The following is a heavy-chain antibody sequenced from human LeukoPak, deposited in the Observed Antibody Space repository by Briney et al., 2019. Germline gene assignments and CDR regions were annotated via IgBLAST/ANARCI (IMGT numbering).Heavy chain of an antibody. D-gene: IGHD2-2*01. CDR1: GGSISGSSYY. V-gene: IGHV4-39*07. CDR3: AREGLVPAGEDAFDI. J-gene: IGHJ3*02. Sequence: PSETLSLTCTVSGGSISGSSYYWGWIRQPPGKGLEWIGSIYYSGSTYYNPSLKSRVTISVDTSKNQFSLKLSSVTAADTAVYYCAREGLVPAGEDAFDIWGQGTMVTVSS. CDR2: IYYSGST.